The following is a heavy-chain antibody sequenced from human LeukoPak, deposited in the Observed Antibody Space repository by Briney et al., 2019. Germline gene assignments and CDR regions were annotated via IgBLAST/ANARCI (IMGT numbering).Heavy chain of an antibody. V-gene: IGHV4-30-4*08. Sequence: PSETLSLTCTVSAGSISSGDYYWSWIRQPPGKGLEWIGLIYYSGSTYYNPSLRSRVTISVDTSKNQFSLKLSSVTAAARVVDSGASGVVGRSGPRLHIDDWGQGTLVTVSS. CDR2: IYYSGST. J-gene: IGHJ4*02. D-gene: IGHD1-26*01. CDR1: AGSISSGDYY. CDR3: ASGVVGRSGPRLHIDD.